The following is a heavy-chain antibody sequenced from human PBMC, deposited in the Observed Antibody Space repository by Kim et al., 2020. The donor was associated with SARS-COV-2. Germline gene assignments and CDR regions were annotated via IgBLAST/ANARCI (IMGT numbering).Heavy chain of an antibody. D-gene: IGHD3-16*01. V-gene: IGHV3-7*01. Sequence: DASDESYADTVKGRFTIAKDNARNSLYHQMNNLRVEDTAVYYCAKGWGFDNWGQGTLVTVSS. CDR3: AKGWGFDN. CDR2: DASDE. J-gene: IGHJ4*02.